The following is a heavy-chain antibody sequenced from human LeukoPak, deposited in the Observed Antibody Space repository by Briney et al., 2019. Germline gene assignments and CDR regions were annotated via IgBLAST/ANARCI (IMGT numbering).Heavy chain of an antibody. Sequence: GGSLRLSCAASGFTFSSYAMNWVRQAPGKGLEWVSAISGSGGSTYYADSVKGRFTISRDNSKNTLFLQMNSLRAEDTAVYYCAKDVEVVISPAFDIWGQGTMVTVSS. J-gene: IGHJ3*02. CDR3: AKDVEVVISPAFDI. CDR2: ISGSGGST. CDR1: GFTFSSYA. V-gene: IGHV3-23*01. D-gene: IGHD2-21*01.